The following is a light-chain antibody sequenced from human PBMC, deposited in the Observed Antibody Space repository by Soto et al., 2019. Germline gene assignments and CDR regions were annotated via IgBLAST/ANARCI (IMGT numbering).Light chain of an antibody. Sequence: QSALTQPASVSGSPGQSITISCTGSSSDIGGYNFVSWYQQHAGTAPKLMIYEVSNRPSGVSNRFSGSKSGNTASLTISGLRAEDEADYYCSSYTSSTTVIFGGGTKLTVL. CDR3: SSYTSSTTVI. CDR2: EVS. J-gene: IGLJ2*01. CDR1: SSDIGGYNF. V-gene: IGLV2-14*01.